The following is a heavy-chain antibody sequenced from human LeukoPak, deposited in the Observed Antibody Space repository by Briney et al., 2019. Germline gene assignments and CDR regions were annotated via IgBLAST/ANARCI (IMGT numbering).Heavy chain of an antibody. J-gene: IGHJ6*01. Sequence: ASVKVFCNASGYTFTNYFLHWERQAHRQALEWVGVVNPRGGTANRAQNSLGRVTMTRDTSTSTVHMELSSLRSEDTAVYYCARGGPTTSHYYYGMDVWGQGTTVTIYS. CDR2: VNPRGGTA. CDR3: ARGGPTTSHYYYGMDV. D-gene: IGHD1-14*01. V-gene: IGHV1-46*01. CDR1: GYTFTNYF.